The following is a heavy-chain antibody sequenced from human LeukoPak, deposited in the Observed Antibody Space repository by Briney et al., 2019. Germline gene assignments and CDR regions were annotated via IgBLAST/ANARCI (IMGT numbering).Heavy chain of an antibody. CDR3: ARGGLTTVTPGGY. D-gene: IGHD4-11*01. CDR2: IYYSGST. CDR1: GGSFSGYY. J-gene: IGHJ4*02. V-gene: IGHV4-59*01. Sequence: SETLSLTCAVYGGSFSGYYWSWIRQPPGKGLEWIGYIYYSGSTNYNPSLKSRVTISVDTSKNQFSLKLSSVTAADTAVYYCARGGLTTVTPGGYWGQGTLVTVSS.